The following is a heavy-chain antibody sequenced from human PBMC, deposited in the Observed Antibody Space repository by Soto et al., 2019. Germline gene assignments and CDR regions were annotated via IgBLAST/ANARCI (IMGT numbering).Heavy chain of an antibody. CDR3: ARVRVPGALLDFFY. D-gene: IGHD1-26*01. CDR1: GGTFISYA. CDR2: IIPIFGTA. V-gene: IGHV1-69*13. Sequence: GASVKVSCKASGGTFISYAIRWVRQAPGQGLEWMGGIIPIFGTANYAQKFQGRVTITADESTSTAYMELSSLRSEDTAVYYCARVRVPGALLDFFYWGQGNLVTVSS. J-gene: IGHJ4*02.